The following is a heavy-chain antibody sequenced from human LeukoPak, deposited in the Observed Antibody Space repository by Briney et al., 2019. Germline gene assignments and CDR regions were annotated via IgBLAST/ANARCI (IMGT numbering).Heavy chain of an antibody. J-gene: IGHJ4*02. Sequence: SETLSLTCTVSGGSISSSSYYWGWICQPPGKGLEWIGSIYYSGSTYYNPSLKSRVTISVDTSKNQFSLKLSSVTAADTAVYYCARRHYYDSSGYYYYWGQGTLVTVSS. CDR3: ARRHYYDSSGYYYY. D-gene: IGHD3-22*01. CDR1: GGSISSSSYY. CDR2: IYYSGST. V-gene: IGHV4-39*01.